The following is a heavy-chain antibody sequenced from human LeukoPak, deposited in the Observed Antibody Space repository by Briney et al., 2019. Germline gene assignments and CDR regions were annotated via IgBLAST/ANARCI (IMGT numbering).Heavy chain of an antibody. Sequence: ASVKVSCKASGYTFTTYGINWVRQAPGQGLEWMGWISGYNGNTNYAQNLQGRVTMTTDTSTSTAYMELRSLRYDDTAVYYCARVRPYSGNYFDYWGQGSLVTVSS. J-gene: IGHJ4*02. V-gene: IGHV1-18*01. CDR2: ISGYNGNT. CDR3: ARVRPYSGNYFDY. D-gene: IGHD1-26*01. CDR1: GYTFTTYG.